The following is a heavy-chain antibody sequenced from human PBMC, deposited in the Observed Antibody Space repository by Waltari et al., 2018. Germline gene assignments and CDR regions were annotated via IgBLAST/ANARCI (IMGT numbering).Heavy chain of an antibody. Sequence: VQLLESGGGLVQPGGSLRLSCAASGFTFSSYAMSWVRQAPGKGLEWIGRIYTRGRTNYNPSLKSRVTISVDTAKNQFSLKLSSVTAADTAVYYCARGQVTTGWYFDLWGRGTLVTVSS. CDR3: ARGQVTTGWYFDL. V-gene: IGHV4-4*08. CDR2: IYTRGRT. CDR1: GFTFSSYA. D-gene: IGHD4-17*01. J-gene: IGHJ2*01.